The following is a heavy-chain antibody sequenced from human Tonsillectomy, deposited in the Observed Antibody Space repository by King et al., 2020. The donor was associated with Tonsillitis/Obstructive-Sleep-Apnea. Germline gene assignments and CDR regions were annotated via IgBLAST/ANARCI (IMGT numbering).Heavy chain of an antibody. CDR3: ARHEDGSGSNYMDV. CDR2: IYPGDSDT. V-gene: IGHV5-51*01. CDR1: GYSFTTYW. Sequence: VQLVESGAEVKKPGESLRISCKGSGYSFTTYWIGWVRQMPGKGLEWMGIIYPGDSDTRYRPSFQGQVTITADKSISTAYLQWSSLQASDTATYYCARHEDGSGSNYMDVWGKGTTVTVSS. D-gene: IGHD3-10*01. J-gene: IGHJ6*03.